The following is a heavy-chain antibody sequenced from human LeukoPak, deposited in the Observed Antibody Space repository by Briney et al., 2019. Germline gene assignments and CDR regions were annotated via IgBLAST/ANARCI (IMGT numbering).Heavy chain of an antibody. CDR1: GFTFSSYE. V-gene: IGHV3-48*03. CDR3: SSSWSRLAVY. CDR2: ISSSGSTI. J-gene: IGHJ4*02. D-gene: IGHD6-13*01. Sequence: GGSLRLSCAASGFTFSSYEMNWVRQAPGKGLEWVSYISSSGSTIYYADSVKGRFTISRDNAKNSLYLQMNSLRAEDTAVYYCSSSWSRLAVYWGQGTLVTVSS.